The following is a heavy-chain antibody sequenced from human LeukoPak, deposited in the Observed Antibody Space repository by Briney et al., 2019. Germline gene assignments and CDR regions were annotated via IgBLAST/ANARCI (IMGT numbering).Heavy chain of an antibody. Sequence: QPGGSLRLSCAASGFTFSPYTMHWFRQPPGKGLEWIAYINTGSTTIYYADSVKGRFTISSDNAKTSLYLQMNRLRAEEPALYYCARDSSVCAFDVWGQGTMVTVSS. CDR1: GFTFSPYT. CDR2: INTGSTTI. J-gene: IGHJ3*01. D-gene: IGHD6-6*01. CDR3: ARDSSVCAFDV. V-gene: IGHV3-48*01.